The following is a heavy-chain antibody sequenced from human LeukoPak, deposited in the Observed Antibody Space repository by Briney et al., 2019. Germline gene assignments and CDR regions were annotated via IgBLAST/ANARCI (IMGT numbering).Heavy chain of an antibody. V-gene: IGHV4-38-2*02. J-gene: IGHJ6*03. CDR3: ARVVLHYYYYYYMDV. D-gene: IGHD3-10*01. Sequence: SPPETLSLTCTVSGYSISSGYYWGWIRQPPGKGLEWIGSIYHSGSTYYNPSLKSRVTISVDTSKNQFSLKLSSVTAADTAVYYCARVVLHYYYYYYMDVWGKGTTVTVSS. CDR2: IYHSGST. CDR1: GYSISSGYY.